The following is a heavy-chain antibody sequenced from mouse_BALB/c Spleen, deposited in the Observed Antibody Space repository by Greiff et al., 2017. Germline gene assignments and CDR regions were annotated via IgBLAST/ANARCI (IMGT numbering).Heavy chain of an antibody. D-gene: IGHD2-4*01. CDR2: IYPGNSDT. CDR3: TRNDYDAFAY. Sequence: VHVKQSGTVLARPGASVKMSCKASGYTFTSYWMHWVKQRPGQGLEWIGAIYPGNSDTSYNQKFKGKAKLTAVTSTSTAYMELSSLTNEDSAVYYCTRNDYDAFAYWGQGTLVTVSA. V-gene: IGHV1-5*01. CDR1: GYTFTSYW. J-gene: IGHJ3*01.